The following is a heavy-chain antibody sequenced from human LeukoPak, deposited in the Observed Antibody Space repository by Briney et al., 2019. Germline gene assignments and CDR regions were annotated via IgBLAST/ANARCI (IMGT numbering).Heavy chain of an antibody. CDR2: INPTGGST. Sequence: ASVKVSCKASGYTFTSYYIHWVRQAPGQGLEWMGVINPTGGSTSYAQKFQGRVTMTRDTSTNTVYMELSSLRSEDTAVYYCAGDRARYYYGSGSYFHDAFDIWGQGTMVTVSS. CDR3: AGDRARYYYGSGSYFHDAFDI. V-gene: IGHV1-46*01. J-gene: IGHJ3*02. CDR1: GYTFTSYY. D-gene: IGHD3-10*01.